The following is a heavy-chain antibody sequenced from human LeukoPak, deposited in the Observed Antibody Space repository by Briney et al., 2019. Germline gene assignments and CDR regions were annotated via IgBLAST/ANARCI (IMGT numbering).Heavy chain of an antibody. V-gene: IGHV3-30*03. D-gene: IGHD3-3*01. CDR2: ISNDGSRK. J-gene: IGHJ4*02. CDR3: ARDRAWNYFDY. Sequence: GGPLRLSCAPSGFTFSGHGMHWVRQAPGKGLEWVAIISNDGSRKYYAHSVEGRFTISRDNSKNTLYLQMDSLRAEDTAVYYCARDRAWNYFDYWGQGTLVTVSS. CDR1: GFTFSGHG.